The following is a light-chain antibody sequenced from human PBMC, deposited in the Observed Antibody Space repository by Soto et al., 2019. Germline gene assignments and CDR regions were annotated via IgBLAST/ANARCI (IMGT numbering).Light chain of an antibody. Sequence: DIVMTQSQATLSVAPGERVTFSCRASQSVSRKLAWYQHKPGQAPRLLISGASTGATGIPARFSGSGSGTEFTLTISSLQSEDCAIYYCQQYHTWPITFGGGTKVDIK. V-gene: IGKV3-15*01. CDR2: GAS. CDR3: QQYHTWPIT. J-gene: IGKJ4*01. CDR1: QSVSRK.